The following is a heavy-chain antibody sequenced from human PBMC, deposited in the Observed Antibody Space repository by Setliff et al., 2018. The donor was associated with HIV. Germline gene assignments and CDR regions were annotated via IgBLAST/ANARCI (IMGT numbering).Heavy chain of an antibody. J-gene: IGHJ4*02. CDR1: GYTLTELS. Sequence: ASVKVSCKVSGYTLTELSMHWVRQAPGKGLEWMGGFDPEDGETIYAQKFQGRVTTTEDTSTDTAYMELSSLRSEDTAVYYCATDRLLYSSSFNYWGQGTLVTVSS. CDR2: FDPEDGET. D-gene: IGHD6-6*01. CDR3: ATDRLLYSSSFNY. V-gene: IGHV1-24*01.